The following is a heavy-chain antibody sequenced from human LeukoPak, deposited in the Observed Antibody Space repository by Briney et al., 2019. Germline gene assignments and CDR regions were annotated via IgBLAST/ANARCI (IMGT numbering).Heavy chain of an antibody. J-gene: IGHJ4*02. D-gene: IGHD3-10*01. V-gene: IGHV3-23*01. CDR3: AKATLWFGELLNFDY. Sequence: GGSLRLSCAASGFTFSSYAMSWVRQAPGKGLEWVSAISGGGGSTYYADSVKGRFTISRDNSKNTLYLQMNSLRAEDMAVYYCAKATLWFGELLNFDYWGQGTLVTVSS. CDR1: GFTFSSYA. CDR2: ISGGGGST.